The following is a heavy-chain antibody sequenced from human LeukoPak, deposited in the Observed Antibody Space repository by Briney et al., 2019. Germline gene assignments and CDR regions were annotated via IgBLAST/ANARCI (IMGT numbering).Heavy chain of an antibody. CDR1: GGSFSGYY. J-gene: IGHJ4*02. CDR2: INHSGST. Sequence: PSETLSLTCAVYGGSFSGYYWSWIRQPPGKGLEWIGKINHSGSTNYNPSLKSRVTISVDTSKNQFSLRLSSVTAADTAVYYCASRIYGDYALFDYWGQGTLVTVSS. V-gene: IGHV4-34*01. CDR3: ASRIYGDYALFDY. D-gene: IGHD4-17*01.